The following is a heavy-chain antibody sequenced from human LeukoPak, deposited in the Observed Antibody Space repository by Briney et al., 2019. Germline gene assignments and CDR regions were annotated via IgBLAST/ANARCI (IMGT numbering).Heavy chain of an antibody. Sequence: GGSLRLSCAASGFTFSDAWMSWVRQAPGKGLEWVSAISGSGGSTYYADSVKGRFTISRDNSKNTLYLQMNSLRAEDTAVYYCAKDPVASGSYVWAFDIWGQGTMVTVSS. J-gene: IGHJ3*02. CDR1: GFTFSDAW. D-gene: IGHD1-26*01. CDR3: AKDPVASGSYVWAFDI. CDR2: ISGSGGST. V-gene: IGHV3-23*01.